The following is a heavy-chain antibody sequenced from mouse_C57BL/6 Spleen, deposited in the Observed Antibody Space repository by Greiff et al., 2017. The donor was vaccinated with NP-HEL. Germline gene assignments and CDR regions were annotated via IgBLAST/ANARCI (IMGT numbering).Heavy chain of an antibody. Sequence: VKLQESGPELVKPGASVKISCKASGYAFSSSWMNWVKQRPGKGLEWIGRIYPGDGDTNYNGKFKGKATLTADKSSSTAYMQLSSLTSEDSAVYFCAIIYYDYTEAYWGQGTLVTVSA. CDR2: IYPGDGDT. D-gene: IGHD2-4*01. CDR3: AIIYYDYTEAY. CDR1: GYAFSSSW. V-gene: IGHV1-82*01. J-gene: IGHJ3*01.